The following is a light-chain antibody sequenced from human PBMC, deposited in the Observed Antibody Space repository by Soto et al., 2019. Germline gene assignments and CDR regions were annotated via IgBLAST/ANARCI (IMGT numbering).Light chain of an antibody. CDR2: DAS. Sequence: EIVLTQSPATLSLSPGERATLSCRASQSVNKYLAWYQQKPGRTPRLLIYDASVRATGVPARFSGSGSGTEFTLTISSLQSEDFAVYYCQVRTNWSIAFGRGTRLEI. V-gene: IGKV3-11*01. J-gene: IGKJ5*01. CDR3: QVRTNWSIA. CDR1: QSVNKY.